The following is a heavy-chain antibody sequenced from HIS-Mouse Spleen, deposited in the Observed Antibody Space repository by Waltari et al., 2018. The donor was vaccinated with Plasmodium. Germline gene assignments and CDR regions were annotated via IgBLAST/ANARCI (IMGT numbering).Heavy chain of an antibody. J-gene: IGHJ4*02. CDR3: AKDRRSSSWYVDY. CDR2: ISYDGSNK. D-gene: IGHD6-13*01. Sequence: VAVISYDGSNKYYADYVKGRFTISRDNSKNTLYLQMNSLRAEDTAVYYCAKDRRSSSWYVDYWGQGTLVTVSS. V-gene: IGHV3-30*18.